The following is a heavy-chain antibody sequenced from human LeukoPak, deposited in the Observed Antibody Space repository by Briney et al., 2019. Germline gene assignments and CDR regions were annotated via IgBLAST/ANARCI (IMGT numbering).Heavy chain of an antibody. CDR3: ARDLDFWNY. Sequence: PGGSLRLSCAASGFTFSRYWMTWVRQAPGKGLEWVANIKQDGSEKYYVDSVKGRFTVSRDNAKNSLYLQMSSLRAEDTAVYYCARDLDFWNYWGQGTLVIVSS. CDR2: IKQDGSEK. CDR1: GFTFSRYW. J-gene: IGHJ4*02. D-gene: IGHD3-3*01. V-gene: IGHV3-7*01.